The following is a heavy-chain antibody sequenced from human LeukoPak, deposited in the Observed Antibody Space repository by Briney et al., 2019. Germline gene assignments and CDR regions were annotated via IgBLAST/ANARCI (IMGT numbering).Heavy chain of an antibody. CDR3: ARGGPYIPKPFDY. J-gene: IGHJ4*02. Sequence: SETLSLTCTVSGGSISSSSYYWGWIRQPPGKGLEWIGSIYYSGSTCYNPSLKSRVTISVDTSKNQFSLKLSSVTAADTAVYYCARGGPYIPKPFDYWGQGTLVTVSS. D-gene: IGHD2-2*02. CDR1: GGSISSSSYY. CDR2: IYYSGST. V-gene: IGHV4-39*07.